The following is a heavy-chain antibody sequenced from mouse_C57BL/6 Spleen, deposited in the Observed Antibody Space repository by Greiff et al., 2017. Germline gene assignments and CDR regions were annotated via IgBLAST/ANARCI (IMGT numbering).Heavy chain of an antibody. J-gene: IGHJ2*01. CDR3: ARRDSSGYDY. CDR1: GYTFTSYW. V-gene: IGHV1-69*01. D-gene: IGHD3-2*02. Sequence: QVQLQQPGAELVMPGASVKLSCKASGYTFTSYWMHWVKQRPGQGLEWIGEIDPSDSYTNYNQKFKGKSTLTVDKSSSTAYMQLSSLTSEDSAVYYCARRDSSGYDYWGQGTTLIVSS. CDR2: IDPSDSYT.